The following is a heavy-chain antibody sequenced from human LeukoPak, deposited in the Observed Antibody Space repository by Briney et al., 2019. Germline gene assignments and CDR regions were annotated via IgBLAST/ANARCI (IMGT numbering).Heavy chain of an antibody. CDR1: GFTFSDYS. V-gene: IGHV3-21*01. Sequence: GGSLRLSCAASGFTFSDYSMNWVRQAPGKGLEWVSSISSSSSYIYYADSVKGRFTISRDNARNSLYLQMNSLRAEDTAVYYCARPRGSESYNWNDLGYWGQGTLVTVSS. CDR2: ISSSSSYI. J-gene: IGHJ4*02. D-gene: IGHD1-20*01. CDR3: ARPRGSESYNWNDLGY.